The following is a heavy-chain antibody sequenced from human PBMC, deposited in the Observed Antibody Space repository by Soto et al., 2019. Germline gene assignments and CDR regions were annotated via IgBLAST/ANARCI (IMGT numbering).Heavy chain of an antibody. CDR2: ISSSSSYI. CDR3: AREGHNWNYGAFDI. V-gene: IGHV3-21*01. CDR1: GFTFSSYS. D-gene: IGHD1-7*01. Sequence: GGSLRLSCAASGFTFSSYSMNWVRQAPGKGLEWVSSISSSSSYIYYADSVKGRFTISRDNAQNSLYLQMNSLRAEDTAVYYCAREGHNWNYGAFDIWGQGTMVTVSS. J-gene: IGHJ3*02.